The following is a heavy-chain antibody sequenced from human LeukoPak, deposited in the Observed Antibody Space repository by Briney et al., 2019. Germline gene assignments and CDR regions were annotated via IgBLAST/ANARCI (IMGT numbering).Heavy chain of an antibody. CDR1: GGSFSTHA. Sequence: SVKVSCKAAGGSFSTHAIIWVRQAPGQGLEWMGGIIPVLGTTNSAQRFQDRLSLTEDESTGTASMELTSLKPEDSAVYYCGASTVTVTYSYMAVWGKGTTITVSS. D-gene: IGHD2-21*02. V-gene: IGHV1-69*13. J-gene: IGHJ6*03. CDR3: GASTVTVTYSYMAV. CDR2: IIPVLGTT.